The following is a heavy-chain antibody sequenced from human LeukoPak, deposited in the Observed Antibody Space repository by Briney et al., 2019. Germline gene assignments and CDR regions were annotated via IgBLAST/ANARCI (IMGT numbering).Heavy chain of an antibody. CDR1: GFILGNAW. Sequence: GGSLRLSCAASGFILGNAWMSWVRQAPGEGLEWVAHIKRNFEGATQHYAASVDGRFTISKDESKNIVFLQMSSLRTEDTAVYFCTTEGFTYGHHSFDSWGQGTLVTVSS. CDR3: TTEGFTYGHHSFDS. CDR2: IKRNFEGATQ. D-gene: IGHD5-18*01. V-gene: IGHV3-15*06. J-gene: IGHJ4*02.